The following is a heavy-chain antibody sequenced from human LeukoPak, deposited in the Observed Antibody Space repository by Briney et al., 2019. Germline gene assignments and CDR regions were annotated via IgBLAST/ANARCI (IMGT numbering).Heavy chain of an antibody. CDR1: GYTFTSYA. Sequence: GASVRVSCKASGYTFTSYAMHWVRQAPGQRLEWMGWINAGNGNTKYSQKFQGRVTITRDTSASTAYMELSSLRSEDTAVYYCARARCGDCYKFDYWGQGTLVTVSS. CDR2: INAGNGNT. V-gene: IGHV1-3*01. D-gene: IGHD2-21*02. J-gene: IGHJ4*02. CDR3: ARARCGDCYKFDY.